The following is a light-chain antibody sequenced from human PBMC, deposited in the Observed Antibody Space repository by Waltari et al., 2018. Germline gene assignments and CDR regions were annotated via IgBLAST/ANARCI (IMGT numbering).Light chain of an antibody. Sequence: SSELTQPPSVSVSPGQPARTTCSGDAFATQYSYWYHQKPGQAPVLLIYKYNQRPSGIPERFSGSSSGTTVTLTVSAVEADDEGDYYCQSADISGAYRVFGGGTKLTVL. CDR2: KYN. V-gene: IGLV3-25*03. CDR1: AFATQY. CDR3: QSADISGAYRV. J-gene: IGLJ2*01.